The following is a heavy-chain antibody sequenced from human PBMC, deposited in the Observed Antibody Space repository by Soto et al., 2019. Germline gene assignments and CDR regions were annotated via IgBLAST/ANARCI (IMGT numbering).Heavy chain of an antibody. J-gene: IGHJ5*02. Sequence: SVKVSCKASGYTFTSYVISWVRQAPGQGLEWMGWISAYNGNTNYAQKLQGRVTMTTDTSTSTAYMELRSLRSDDTAVYYCERDPVGGNWFDPWGQGTLVTVSS. V-gene: IGHV1-18*01. CDR3: ERDPVGGNWFDP. CDR2: ISAYNGNT. CDR1: GYTFTSYV. D-gene: IGHD1-26*01.